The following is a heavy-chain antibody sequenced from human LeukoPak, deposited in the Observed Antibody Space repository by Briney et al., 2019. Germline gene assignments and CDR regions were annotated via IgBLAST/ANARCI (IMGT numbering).Heavy chain of an antibody. V-gene: IGHV1-18*01. Sequence: ASVKVSSTASGYTFTTYGISWVRQAPGPGLEWMRWISAYNGNTNYAQKVQARVTMTTDTSTSTAYMELRSLRSDDTAVYYCARGAGYYDFLTGWVHTGAFAFDIWGQGTMVTVSS. D-gene: IGHD3-9*01. J-gene: IGHJ3*02. CDR1: GYTFTTYG. CDR3: ARGAGYYDFLTGWVHTGAFAFDI. CDR2: ISAYNGNT.